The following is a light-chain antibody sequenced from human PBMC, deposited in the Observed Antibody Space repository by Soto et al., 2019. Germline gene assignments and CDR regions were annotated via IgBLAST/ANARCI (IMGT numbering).Light chain of an antibody. Sequence: DIQMTQSPSTLSASMGDRVIITCRASQSISSWLAWYQQRPWKAPKLLIYKAFNLESGFPSRFNGTGSGTELTLSISSLHPDDFATYFCQQYYTYPWTFGPGTTVPIK. V-gene: IGKV1-5*03. CDR2: KAF. CDR1: QSISSW. J-gene: IGKJ1*01. CDR3: QQYYTYPWT.